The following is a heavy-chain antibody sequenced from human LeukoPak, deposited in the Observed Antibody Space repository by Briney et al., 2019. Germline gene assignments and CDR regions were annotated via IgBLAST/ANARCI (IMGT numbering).Heavy chain of an antibody. CDR3: ARQTLVAAAGTFFDY. J-gene: IGHJ4*02. D-gene: IGHD6-13*01. CDR1: GGTFSSYA. Sequence: ASVKVSCKASGGTFSSYAISWVRQAPGQGLEWMGGIIPIFGTANYAQKFQGRVTITTDESTSTAYMELSSLRSEDTAVYYCARQTLVAAAGTFFDYWGQGTLVTVSS. CDR2: IIPIFGTA. V-gene: IGHV1-69*05.